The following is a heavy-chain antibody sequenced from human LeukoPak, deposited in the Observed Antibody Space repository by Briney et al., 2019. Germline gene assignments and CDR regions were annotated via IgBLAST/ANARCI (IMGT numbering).Heavy chain of an antibody. CDR3: ARSVVVPSGYFDY. V-gene: IGHV5-51*01. CDR1: GYSFTSYW. CDR2: IYPGDSDT. D-gene: IGHD2-15*01. Sequence: GESLKISCKGSGYSFTSYWIGGVRQMPGKGLEWMGIIYPGDSDTRYSPSFQGQVTISADKSISTAYLQWSSLKASDTAMYYCARSVVVPSGYFDYWGQGTLVTVSS. J-gene: IGHJ4*02.